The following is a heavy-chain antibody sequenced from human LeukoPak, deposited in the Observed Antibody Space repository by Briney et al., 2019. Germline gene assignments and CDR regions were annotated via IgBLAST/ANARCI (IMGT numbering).Heavy chain of an antibody. CDR2: IKRDGSQK. CDR3: ARLGLEVGGPNWFDP. J-gene: IGHJ5*02. V-gene: IGHV3-7*01. CDR1: GFSFSSNW. D-gene: IGHD1-1*01. Sequence: GGSLRLSCAAPGFSFSSNWMGWVRQAPGKGLEWVAHIKRDGSQKYYLDSVKGRFTISRDNAKNSLYLQMNSLRVEDTALYYCARLGLEVGGPNWFDPWGQGTLVTVSS.